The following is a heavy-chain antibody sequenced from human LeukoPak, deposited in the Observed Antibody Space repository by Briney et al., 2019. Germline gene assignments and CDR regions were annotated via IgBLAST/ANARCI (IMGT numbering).Heavy chain of an antibody. V-gene: IGHV4-31*11. CDR1: GGSFSGYY. J-gene: IGHJ6*02. Sequence: PSETLSLTRAVYGGSFSGYYWSWIRQHPGKGLEWIGYIYYSGSTYYNPSLKSRVTISVDTSKNQFSLKLSSVTAADTAVYYCATEMIGLGMDVWGQGTTVTVSS. D-gene: IGHD3-22*01. CDR3: ATEMIGLGMDV. CDR2: IYYSGST.